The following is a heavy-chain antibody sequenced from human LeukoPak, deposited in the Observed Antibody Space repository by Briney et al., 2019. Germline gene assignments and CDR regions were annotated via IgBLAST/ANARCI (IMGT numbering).Heavy chain of an antibody. CDR2: ISWNSGSI. Sequence: GRSLRLSCAASGFTFDDYAMHWVRQAPGKGLEGVSGISWNSGSIGYADSVKGRFTISRDNAKNSLYLQMNSLRAEDTALYYCAKDGCSSTSCLVNWFDPWGQGTLVTVSS. CDR3: AKDGCSSTSCLVNWFDP. J-gene: IGHJ5*02. D-gene: IGHD2-2*01. V-gene: IGHV3-9*01. CDR1: GFTFDDYA.